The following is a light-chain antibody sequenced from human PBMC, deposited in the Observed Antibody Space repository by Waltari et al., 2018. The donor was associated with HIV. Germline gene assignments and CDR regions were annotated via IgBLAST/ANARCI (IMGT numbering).Light chain of an antibody. Sequence: YELTPPPSVSVSPGQTAAITCSGDAMPTQYSFWYQQRPGQAPVMVIFKDTQRASGIPERFSGSSSGTTVTLTISGVQTEDEADYYCQSVDAGGTQVVFGGGTKLSVL. CDR2: KDT. V-gene: IGLV3-25*03. CDR3: QSVDAGGTQVV. CDR1: AMPTQY. J-gene: IGLJ2*01.